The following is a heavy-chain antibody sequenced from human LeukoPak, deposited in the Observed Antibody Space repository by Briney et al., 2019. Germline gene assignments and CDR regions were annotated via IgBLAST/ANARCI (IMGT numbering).Heavy chain of an antibody. J-gene: IGHJ4*02. CDR1: GGSISSYY. D-gene: IGHD3-16*02. CDR3: ARSLPVVSYFDY. V-gene: IGHV4-4*07. Sequence: SETLSLTCIVSGGSISSYYWSWIRQPAGKGLEWIGRIYTSGSTNYNPSLKSRVTMSVDTSKNQFSLKLSSVTAADTAVYYCARSLPVVSYFDYWGQGTLVTVSS. CDR2: IYTSGST.